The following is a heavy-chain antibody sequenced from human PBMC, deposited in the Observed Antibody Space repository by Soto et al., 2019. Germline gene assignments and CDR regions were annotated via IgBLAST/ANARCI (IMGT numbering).Heavy chain of an antibody. CDR1: GFTFSSYS. V-gene: IGHV3-21*01. D-gene: IGHD2-2*01. CDR3: ARGPHIFGSSTSPPNWFDP. J-gene: IGHJ5*02. CDR2: ISSSSSYI. Sequence: PGGSLRLSCAASGFTFSSYSMNWVRQAPGKGLEWVSSISSSSSYIYYADSVKGRFTISRDNAKNSLYLQMNSLRAEDTAVYYCARGPHIFGSSTSPPNWFDPWGQGTLVTVSS.